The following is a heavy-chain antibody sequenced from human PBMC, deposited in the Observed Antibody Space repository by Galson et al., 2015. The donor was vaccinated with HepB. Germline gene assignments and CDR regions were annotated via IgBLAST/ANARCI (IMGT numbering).Heavy chain of an antibody. CDR3: ARDRSSAAAGTEDY. CDR2: ISSSSSYI. D-gene: IGHD6-13*01. Sequence: SLRLSCAASGFTFSSYSMNWVRQAPGKGLEWVSSISSSSSYIYYADSVKGRFTISRDNAKNSLYLQMNSLRAEDTAVYYCARDRSSAAAGTEDYWGQGTLVTVSS. J-gene: IGHJ4*02. V-gene: IGHV3-21*01. CDR1: GFTFSSYS.